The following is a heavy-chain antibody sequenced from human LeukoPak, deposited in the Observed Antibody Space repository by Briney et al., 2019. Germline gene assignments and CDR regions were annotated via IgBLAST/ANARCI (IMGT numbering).Heavy chain of an antibody. Sequence: GASVKVSCKASGYTITSSYMHWVRQAPGQGLEWMGIINPSGGSTSYEQKFQGRVTMTRDMSTSTVYMELSSLRSEDTAVYYCARGRWSPPFDFWGQGTLVTVSS. CDR1: GYTITSSY. CDR2: INPSGGST. D-gene: IGHD4-23*01. CDR3: ARGRWSPPFDF. V-gene: IGHV1-46*01. J-gene: IGHJ4*02.